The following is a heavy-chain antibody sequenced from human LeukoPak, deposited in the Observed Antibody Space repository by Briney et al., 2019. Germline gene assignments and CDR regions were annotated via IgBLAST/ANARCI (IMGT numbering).Heavy chain of an antibody. V-gene: IGHV3-23*01. CDR3: AKPSTVTTTFDY. Sequence: GGSLRLSCTVSGFTVSSNSMSWVRQAPGKGLEWVSAISGSGGSTYYADSVKGRFTISRDNSKNTLYLQMNSLRAEDTAVYYCAKPSTVTTTFDYWGQGTLVTVSS. D-gene: IGHD4-17*01. CDR1: GFTVSSNS. CDR2: ISGSGGST. J-gene: IGHJ4*02.